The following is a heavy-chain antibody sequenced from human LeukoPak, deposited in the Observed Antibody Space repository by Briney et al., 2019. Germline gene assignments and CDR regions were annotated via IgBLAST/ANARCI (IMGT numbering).Heavy chain of an antibody. CDR1: GGSFSGYY. J-gene: IGHJ6*04. V-gene: IGHV4-34*01. Sequence: PSEPLSLTCAVYGGSFSGYYWSWIRQPPGKGLEWIGEINHSGSTNYNPSLKSRVTISVDTSKNQFSLKLSSVTAADTAVYYCARGQAYYDILTGSPQNYYYYGMDVWGKGTTVTVSS. CDR2: INHSGST. CDR3: ARGQAYYDILTGSPQNYYYYGMDV. D-gene: IGHD3-9*01.